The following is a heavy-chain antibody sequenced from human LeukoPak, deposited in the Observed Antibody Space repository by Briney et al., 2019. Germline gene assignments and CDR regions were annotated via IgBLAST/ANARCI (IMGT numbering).Heavy chain of an antibody. Sequence: GGSLRLSCAASGFTFDDYGMSWVRQAPGKGLEWVSGINWNGGSTGYADSVKGRFTISRDNAKNSLYPQMNSLRAEDTALYYCARDHSTGPMYYDFWSGYRSSYMDVWGKGTTVTVSS. CDR1: GFTFDDYG. D-gene: IGHD3-3*01. CDR2: INWNGGST. CDR3: ARDHSTGPMYYDFWSGYRSSYMDV. J-gene: IGHJ6*03. V-gene: IGHV3-20*04.